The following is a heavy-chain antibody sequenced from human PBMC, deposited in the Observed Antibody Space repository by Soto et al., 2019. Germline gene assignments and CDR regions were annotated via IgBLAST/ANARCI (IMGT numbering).Heavy chain of an antibody. CDR2: INHSGST. CDR1: GGSFSGYY. CDR3: ARVSGIYYYGMDV. V-gene: IGHV4-34*01. D-gene: IGHD3-10*01. J-gene: IGHJ6*02. Sequence: QVQLQQWGAGLLKPSETLSLTCAVYGGSFSGYYWSWIRQPPGKGLEWIGEINHSGSTNYNPSLKSRVTLSXDXPKNQVSLKLSSVTAADTAVYYCARVSGIYYYGMDVWGQGTTVTVSS.